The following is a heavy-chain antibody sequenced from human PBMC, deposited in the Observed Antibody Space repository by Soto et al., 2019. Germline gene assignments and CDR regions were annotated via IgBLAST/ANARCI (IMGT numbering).Heavy chain of an antibody. CDR3: AKESPAVAGTNRHAFDI. CDR1: GFTFDDYA. J-gene: IGHJ3*02. Sequence: GGSLRLSCAASGFTFDDYAMHWVRQAPGKGLEWVSGISWNSGSIGYADSVKGRFTISRDNAKNSLYLQMNSLRAEDTALYYCAKESPAVAGTNRHAFDIWGQGTMVTVSS. CDR2: ISWNSGSI. V-gene: IGHV3-9*01. D-gene: IGHD6-19*01.